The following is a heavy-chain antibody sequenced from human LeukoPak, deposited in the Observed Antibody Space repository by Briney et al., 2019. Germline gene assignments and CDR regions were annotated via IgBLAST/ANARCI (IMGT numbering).Heavy chain of an antibody. J-gene: IGHJ4*02. CDR3: TKMRRGGDGLDI. CDR1: GFTFDDHS. D-gene: IGHD2-21*02. CDR2: INWNSGTI. V-gene: IGHV3-9*01. Sequence: PGGSLRLSCAASGFTFDDHSMQWVRQAPGKGLEWVSGINWNSGTIGYADSVKGRFTISRDNAKNSLYLQMNSLRAEDTALYYCTKMRRGGDGLDIWGQGTLVTVSA.